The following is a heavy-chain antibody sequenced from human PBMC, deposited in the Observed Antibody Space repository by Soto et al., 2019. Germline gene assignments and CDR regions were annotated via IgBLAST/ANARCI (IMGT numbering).Heavy chain of an antibody. CDR1: GFTFSSYS. V-gene: IGHV3-21*01. CDR3: ARLGDGDYYYYYGMDV. J-gene: IGHJ6*02. Sequence: ESGGGLVKPGGSLRLSCAASGFTFSSYSMNWVRQAPGKGLEWVSSISSSSSYIYYADSVKGRFTISRDNAKNSLYLQMNSLRAEDTAVYYCARLGDGDYYYYYGMDVWGQGTTVTVSS. D-gene: IGHD3-16*01. CDR2: ISSSSSYI.